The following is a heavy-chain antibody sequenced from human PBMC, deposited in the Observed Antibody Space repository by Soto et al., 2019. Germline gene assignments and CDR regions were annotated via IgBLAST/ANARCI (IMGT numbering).Heavy chain of an antibody. D-gene: IGHD2-15*01. CDR2: TIPVLDTE. V-gene: IGHV1-69*08. J-gene: IGHJ4*02. CDR3: ARGSDRPGYCSGGRCYPEFDS. Sequence: QVQLVQSGAEVKKPGSSVRVSCKASGGTFSNYSINWVRQAPGQGLEWMGRTIPVLDTERYAQKFQGRLRVFADKSTATAFMELSSLTSEDTAIYYCARGSDRPGYCSGGRCYPEFDSWGQGTLVTVSS. CDR1: GGTFSNYS.